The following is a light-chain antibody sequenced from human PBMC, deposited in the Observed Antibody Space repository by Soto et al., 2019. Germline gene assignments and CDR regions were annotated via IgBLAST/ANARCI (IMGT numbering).Light chain of an antibody. J-gene: IGLJ1*01. CDR3: CSYAGRYTSYF. V-gene: IGLV2-11*01. CDR1: SSEVGGYNY. Sequence: QSVLTQPRSVSGSPGQSVTISCPGNSSEVGGYNYVSWYQHHAGKAHKIMNYDVRKRPSGVPVRFSGSKSGNPASLTFSGFQAEDGAVYYCCSYAGRYTSYFFGTGTKVTVL. CDR2: DVR.